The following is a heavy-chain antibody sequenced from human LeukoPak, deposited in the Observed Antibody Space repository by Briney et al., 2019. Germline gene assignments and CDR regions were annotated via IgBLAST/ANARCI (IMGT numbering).Heavy chain of an antibody. CDR2: IYHSGST. D-gene: IGHD3-22*01. CDR3: ARQTPGSGYY. CDR1: GYSISSGYY. Sequence: SETLSLTCAVSGYSISSGYYWGWIRQPPGKGLEWIGSIYHSGSTYYNPSLKSRVTISVDTSKNQFSLKLSSVTAADTAVYYCARQTPGSGYYWGQGTLVTVSS. J-gene: IGHJ4*02. V-gene: IGHV4-38-2*01.